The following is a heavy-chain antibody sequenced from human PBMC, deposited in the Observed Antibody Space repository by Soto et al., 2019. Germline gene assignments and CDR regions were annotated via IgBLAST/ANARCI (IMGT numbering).Heavy chain of an antibody. J-gene: IGHJ5*02. Sequence: VHLVESGGGLVQPGGSLLLSCAASGFNFSNHWMHWVRQRPGEGLVWVSRISSDGKSKAYAESVKGRFAISIDNAKNTLYLQMNGLTAEDTVVYYCGRESVEWPLHGFDPWGQGTLVNVS. V-gene: IGHV3-74*01. CDR3: GRESVEWPLHGFDP. D-gene: IGHD3-3*01. CDR1: GFNFSNHW. CDR2: ISSDGKSK.